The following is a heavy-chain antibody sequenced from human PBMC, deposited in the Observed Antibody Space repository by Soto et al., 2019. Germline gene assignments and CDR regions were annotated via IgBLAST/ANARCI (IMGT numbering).Heavy chain of an antibody. J-gene: IGHJ3*02. CDR2: IIPIFGTA. CDR3: ARRAEDNWAHDAFDI. V-gene: IGHV1-69*12. D-gene: IGHD1-1*01. CDR1: GGTFSSYA. Sequence: QVQLVQSGAEVKKPGSSVKVSCKASGGTFSSYAIRWVRQAPAQGLEWMGGIIPIFGTANDAQKFQGRVTITADESTSTAYMELSSLRSEDTAVYYCARRAEDNWAHDAFDIWGQGTMVTVSS.